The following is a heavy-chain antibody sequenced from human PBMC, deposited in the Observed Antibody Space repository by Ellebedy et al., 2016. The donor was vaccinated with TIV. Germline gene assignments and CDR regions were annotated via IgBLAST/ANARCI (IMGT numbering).Heavy chain of an antibody. CDR3: ARGPGGATREAFDI. CDR2: MNSSGIA. D-gene: IGHD3-16*01. Sequence: MPSETLSLTCSVSGGSVSNYYWSWIRQPAGKGLEWIGRMNSSGIANYDSSLKNRVTMSVDTSTNQFSLIVNSVTAADTAVYFCARGPGGATREAFDIWGQGTMVAVSS. J-gene: IGHJ3*02. V-gene: IGHV4-4*07. CDR1: GGSVSNYY.